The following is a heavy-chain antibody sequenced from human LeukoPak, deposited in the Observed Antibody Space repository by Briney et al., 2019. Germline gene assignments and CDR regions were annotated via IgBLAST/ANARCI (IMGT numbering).Heavy chain of an antibody. Sequence: GGSLRLSCAASGFTFSNYGMNWVRQAPGKGLVWVSRINSDGSSTSYADSVKGRFTISRDNAKNTLYLQMNSLRAEDTAVYYCARGAGIVVVVAANQVDYWGQGTLVTVSS. V-gene: IGHV3-74*01. D-gene: IGHD2-15*01. J-gene: IGHJ4*02. CDR1: GFTFSNYG. CDR2: INSDGSST. CDR3: ARGAGIVVVVAANQVDY.